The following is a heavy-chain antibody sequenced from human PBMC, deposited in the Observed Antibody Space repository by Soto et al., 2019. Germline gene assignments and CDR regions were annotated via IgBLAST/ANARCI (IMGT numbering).Heavy chain of an antibody. V-gene: IGHV1-18*01. CDR1: GYTFTSYG. D-gene: IGHD6-19*01. CDR3: ARDLAAGLVDY. Sequence: QVQLVQSGAEMKKPGASVKVSCKASGYTFTSYGISWVRQAPGQGLEWMGWISAYNGNTNYAQMLQVRVTMTTDTFTSTAYMELRSLTSDDTAVYYCARDLAAGLVDYWAQGTLVTVSS. CDR2: ISAYNGNT. J-gene: IGHJ4*02.